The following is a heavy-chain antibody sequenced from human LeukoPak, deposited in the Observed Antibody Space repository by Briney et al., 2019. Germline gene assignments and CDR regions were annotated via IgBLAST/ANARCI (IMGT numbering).Heavy chain of an antibody. CDR3: ARGVVAANYYYYGMDV. J-gene: IGHJ6*02. D-gene: IGHD2-15*01. V-gene: IGHV4-59*08. Sequence: PSGTLSLTCTVSGGSISSYYWSWIRQPPGKGLEWIWYIYYSGSTNYNPSLKSRVTISVDTSKNQFSLKLSSVTAADTAVYYCARGVVAANYYYYGMDVWGQGTTVTVSS. CDR1: GGSISSYY. CDR2: IYYSGST.